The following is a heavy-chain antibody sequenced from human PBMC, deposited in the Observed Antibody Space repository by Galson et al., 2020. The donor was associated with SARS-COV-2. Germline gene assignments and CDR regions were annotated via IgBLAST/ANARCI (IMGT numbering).Heavy chain of an antibody. Sequence: GESLKISCAASGFTFSTYSLHWVRQAPGKGLEWVSSITSRSTYTYYADSVKGRFTISRDNAKNSLFLHMNSLRAEDTAVYYCARMAADDLFYFDYWGQGTLVTVSS. V-gene: IGHV3-21*04. J-gene: IGHJ4*02. CDR3: ARMAADDLFYFDY. CDR2: ITSRSTYT. D-gene: IGHD3-9*01. CDR1: GFTFSTYS.